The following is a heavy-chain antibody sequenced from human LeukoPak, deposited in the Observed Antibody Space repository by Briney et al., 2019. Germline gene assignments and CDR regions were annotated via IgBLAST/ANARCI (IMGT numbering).Heavy chain of an antibody. CDR1: GFTFSSYA. D-gene: IGHD6-13*01. CDR3: ARVGSSLTYYFDF. J-gene: IGHJ4*02. Sequence: PGGSLRLSCAASGFTFSSYAMSWVRQAPGKGLEWVSSITSTSSNIHYADSVKGRFTISRDNAKNSLYLQMSSLRPEDTAVYYCARVGSSLTYYFDFWGQGTLVTVSS. V-gene: IGHV3-21*01. CDR2: ITSTSSNI.